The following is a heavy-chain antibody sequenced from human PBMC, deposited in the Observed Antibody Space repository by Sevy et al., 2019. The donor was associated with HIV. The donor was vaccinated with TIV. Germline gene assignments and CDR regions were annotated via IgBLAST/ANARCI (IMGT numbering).Heavy chain of an antibody. J-gene: IGHJ4*02. V-gene: IGHV3-11*01. CDR1: GFTFSDYY. Sequence: GGSLRLSCVASGFTFSDYYMSWIRQAPGKGLEWVSYIDSTARTIFYADSVKGRFTISRDNAENLLYLQMNSLRAEDTAVYYCARGTMLDYYDSSGYYVYDFWGQGTLVTVSS. CDR3: ARGTMLDYYDSSGYYVYDF. D-gene: IGHD3-22*01. CDR2: IDSTARTI.